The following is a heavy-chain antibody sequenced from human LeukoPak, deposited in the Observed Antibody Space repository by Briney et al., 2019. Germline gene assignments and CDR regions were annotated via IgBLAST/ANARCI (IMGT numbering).Heavy chain of an antibody. CDR3: ATAVFFSGHPGYYFDY. Sequence: ASVKVSCKVSGYTLTELSVHWVRQAPGKGLEWMGGFDPEDGETIYAQKFQGRVTMTEDTSTDTAYMELSSLRSEDTAVYYCATAVFFSGHPGYYFDYWGQGTLVTVSS. CDR2: FDPEDGET. D-gene: IGHD3-10*01. J-gene: IGHJ4*02. V-gene: IGHV1-24*01. CDR1: GYTLTELS.